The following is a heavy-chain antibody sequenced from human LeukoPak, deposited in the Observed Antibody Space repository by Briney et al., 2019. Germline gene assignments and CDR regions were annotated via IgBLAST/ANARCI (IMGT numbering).Heavy chain of an antibody. D-gene: IGHD3-10*01. CDR3: ATSMVRGVLFDY. CDR2: IYYSGST. Sequence: SETLSLTCTVSGGSISSDYWSWIRQPPGKGLEWIGYIYYSGSTNYNPSLKSRVTISVDTSKNQFSLKLSSVTAADTAVYYCATSMVRGVLFDYWGQGTLVTVSS. V-gene: IGHV4-59*01. CDR1: GGSISSDY. J-gene: IGHJ4*02.